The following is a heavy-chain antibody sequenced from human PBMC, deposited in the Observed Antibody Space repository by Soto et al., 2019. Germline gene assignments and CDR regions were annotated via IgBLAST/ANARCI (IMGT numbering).Heavy chain of an antibody. J-gene: IGHJ3*02. V-gene: IGHV3-21*01. Sequence: EVQLVESGGGLAKPGGSLRLSCAASGFTFISNSMNWVRQAPGKGREWVSSISSSSSYIYYADSVKGRFTISRDNAKNSLYLQMNSLRAEDTAVYYCASGTYYYDSSGSIWGQGTMVTVSS. CDR1: GFTFISNS. CDR2: ISSSSSYI. CDR3: ASGTYYYDSSGSI. D-gene: IGHD3-22*01.